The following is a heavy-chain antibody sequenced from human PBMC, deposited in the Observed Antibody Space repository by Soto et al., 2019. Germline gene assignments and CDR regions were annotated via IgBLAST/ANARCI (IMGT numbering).Heavy chain of an antibody. Sequence: GGSLRLSCAASGFTFSGSAMHWVRQASGKGLEWVGRIRSKANSYATAYAASVKGRFTISRDDSKNTAYLQMNSLKTEGTAVYYCTRHPSGGSSVWFDPWGQGXLVTVYS. CDR1: GFTFSGSA. D-gene: IGHD6-6*01. CDR3: TRHPSGGSSVWFDP. V-gene: IGHV3-73*01. CDR2: IRSKANSYAT. J-gene: IGHJ5*02.